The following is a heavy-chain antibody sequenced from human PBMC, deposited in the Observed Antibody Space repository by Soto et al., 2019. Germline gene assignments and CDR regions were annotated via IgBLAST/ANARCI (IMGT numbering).Heavy chain of an antibody. D-gene: IGHD2-15*01. CDR3: AKRRGAGGHFDY. Sequence: GGSLRLSCAASGFTFSSYAMGWVRQGPGRGLEWVAVVSIGGSTHYADSVRGRFTISRDNSKNTLSLQMNSLTAEDTAVYFCAKRRGAGGHFDYWGQGALVTVSS. J-gene: IGHJ4*02. CDR2: VSIGGST. CDR1: GFTFSSYA. V-gene: IGHV3-23*01.